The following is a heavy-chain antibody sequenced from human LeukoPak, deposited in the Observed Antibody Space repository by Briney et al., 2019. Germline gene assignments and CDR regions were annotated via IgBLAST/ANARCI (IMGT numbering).Heavy chain of an antibody. Sequence: GGSLRLSCTASGFTFSTNWMAWVRQAPGKGLEWVANIKEDGSETYYVDSVKGRFTISRDNAKNSVYLQMSSPRAEDTAVYYCARDPDCTTTSCFDYWGQGTLVTVSS. CDR1: GFTFSTNW. D-gene: IGHD2-2*01. CDR3: ARDPDCTTTSCFDY. J-gene: IGHJ4*02. V-gene: IGHV3-7*03. CDR2: IKEDGSET.